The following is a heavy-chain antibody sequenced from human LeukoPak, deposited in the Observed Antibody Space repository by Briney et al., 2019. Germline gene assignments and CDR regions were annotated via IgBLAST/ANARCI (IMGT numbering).Heavy chain of an antibody. CDR2: IKQDGSEK. V-gene: IGHV3-7*03. D-gene: IGHD3-22*01. J-gene: IGHJ2*01. CDR3: AKEVVVIPRYFDL. Sequence: PGGSLRLSCAASGFTFSSYWMSWVRQAPGKGLEWVANIKQDGSEKYYVDSVKGRFTISRDNAKNSLYLQMNSLRAEDTAVYYCAKEVVVIPRYFDLWGRGTLVTVSS. CDR1: GFTFSSYW.